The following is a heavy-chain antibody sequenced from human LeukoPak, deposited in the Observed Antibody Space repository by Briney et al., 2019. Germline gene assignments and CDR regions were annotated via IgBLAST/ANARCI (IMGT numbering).Heavy chain of an antibody. Sequence: GGSLRLSCAASGFTFSDHYMSWVRQAPGKGLEWVSYIYNSDSTTYYADSVKGRFTMSRDNARNSAYLQMNSLRPEETAVYYCARGHYGLDVWGQGTTVTVSS. CDR3: ARGHYGLDV. V-gene: IGHV3-11*01. J-gene: IGHJ6*02. CDR2: IYNSDSTT. CDR1: GFTFSDHY.